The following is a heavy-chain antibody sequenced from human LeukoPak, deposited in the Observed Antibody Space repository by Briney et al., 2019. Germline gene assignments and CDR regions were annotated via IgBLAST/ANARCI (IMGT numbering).Heavy chain of an antibody. Sequence: GASVKVSCKASGYTFTSYDINWVRQATGQGLEWMGWMNPNSGNTGYTQKFQGRVTMTRNTSISTAYMELSSLRSEDTAVYYCARKGLLWFGAIDYWGQGTLVTVSS. V-gene: IGHV1-8*01. CDR2: MNPNSGNT. J-gene: IGHJ4*02. CDR3: ARKGLLWFGAIDY. CDR1: GYTFTSYD. D-gene: IGHD3-10*01.